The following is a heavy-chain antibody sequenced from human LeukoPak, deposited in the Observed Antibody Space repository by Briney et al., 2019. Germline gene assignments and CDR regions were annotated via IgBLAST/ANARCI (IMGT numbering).Heavy chain of an antibody. V-gene: IGHV3-11*01. Sequence: PGGSLRLSCAASGFTFSDYYMIWIRQAPGKGLEWISYISGSGSTIYYADSVKGRFTISRDNAKNSLYLQVNSLRAEDTAVYYCARELYSYGYSSWGQGTLVTVSS. CDR1: GFTFSDYY. CDR2: ISGSGSTI. J-gene: IGHJ4*02. CDR3: ARELYSYGYSS. D-gene: IGHD5-18*01.